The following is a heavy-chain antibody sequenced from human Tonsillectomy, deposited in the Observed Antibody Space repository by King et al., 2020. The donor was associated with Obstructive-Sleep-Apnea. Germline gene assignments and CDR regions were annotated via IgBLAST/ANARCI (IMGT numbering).Heavy chain of an antibody. J-gene: IGHJ4*02. CDR1: GFTFSNAW. D-gene: IGHD3-22*01. CDR2: IKSKTDGGTT. CDR3: TTYITMIVVAHFDY. V-gene: IGHV3-15*01. Sequence: VQLVESGGGLVKPGGSLRLSCAASGFTFSNAWMSWVRQAPGKGLEWVGRIKSKTDGGTTDYAAPVKGRFTISRDDSKNTLYLQMNSLKTEDTAVYYCTTYITMIVVAHFDYWGQGTLVTVSS.